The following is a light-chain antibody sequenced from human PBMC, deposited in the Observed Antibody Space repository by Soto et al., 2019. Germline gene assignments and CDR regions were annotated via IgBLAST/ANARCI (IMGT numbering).Light chain of an antibody. Sequence: EIVLTQSPGTLSLSPGERATLSCRASQKISSYLAWYQQKPGQAPRLLIYDASNRATGIPARFSGSGSGTDFTLTISSLEPEDFAVYYCPQRSNWPPLTFGGGTKVEIK. CDR2: DAS. CDR3: PQRSNWPPLT. J-gene: IGKJ4*01. V-gene: IGKV3-11*01. CDR1: QKISSY.